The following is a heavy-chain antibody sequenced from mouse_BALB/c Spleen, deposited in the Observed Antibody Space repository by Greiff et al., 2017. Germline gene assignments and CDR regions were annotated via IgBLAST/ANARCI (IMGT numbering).Heavy chain of an antibody. CDR3: ARWIDYYAMDY. V-gene: IGHV5-17*02. CDR1: GFTFSSFG. CDR2: ISSGSSTI. J-gene: IGHJ4*01. Sequence: EVQLVESGGGLVQPGGSRKLSCAASGFTFSSFGMHWVRQAPEKGLEWVAYISSGSSTIYYADTVKGRFTISRDNPKNTLFLQMTSLRSEDTAMYYCARWIDYYAMDYWGQGTSVTVSS.